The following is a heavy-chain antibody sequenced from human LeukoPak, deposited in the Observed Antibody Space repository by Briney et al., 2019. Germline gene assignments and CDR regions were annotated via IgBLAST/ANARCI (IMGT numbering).Heavy chain of an antibody. V-gene: IGHV1-2*02. CDR2: ISPNSGGT. D-gene: IGHD3-3*01. Sequence: ASVTVSCKASGYTFTGYNIHWVRQAPGQGLEWMGWISPNSGGTNYAQKFQGRVTMTRDTSISTAYMELNRLRSDDTAVYYCARGQYYDFWSGYYYSPHFDYWGQGALVTVSS. CDR3: ARGQYYDFWSGYYYSPHFDY. CDR1: GYTFTGYN. J-gene: IGHJ4*02.